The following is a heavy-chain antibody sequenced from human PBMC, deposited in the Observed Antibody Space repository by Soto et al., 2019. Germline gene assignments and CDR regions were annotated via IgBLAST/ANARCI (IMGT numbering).Heavy chain of an antibody. CDR3: ARELERRGGWFDP. J-gene: IGHJ5*02. CDR1: GLTFSSYS. D-gene: IGHD1-1*01. Sequence: EVQLVESGGGLVKPGGSLRLSCAASGLTFSSYSMNWVRQAPGKGLEWVSSISSSSSYVYYADSVKGRFTISRDNAKNSLYLQMNSLRAEDTAVYYCARELERRGGWFDPSGQGTLVTVSS. V-gene: IGHV3-21*01. CDR2: ISSSSSYV.